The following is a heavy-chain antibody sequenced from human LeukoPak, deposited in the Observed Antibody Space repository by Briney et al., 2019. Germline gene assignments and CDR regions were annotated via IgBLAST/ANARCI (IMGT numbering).Heavy chain of an antibody. D-gene: IGHD5-24*01. CDR2: IRAYNGNT. CDR3: AREREYYFDY. Sequence: ASVKASCKASGYTFTSYGISWVRQAAGQGLEWKGWIRAYNGNTNYAQKLQGRVTMTTDTSTSTAYMEVRSLRSDDTAVYYCAREREYYFDYWGQGTLVTVSS. J-gene: IGHJ4*02. V-gene: IGHV1-18*01. CDR1: GYTFTSYG.